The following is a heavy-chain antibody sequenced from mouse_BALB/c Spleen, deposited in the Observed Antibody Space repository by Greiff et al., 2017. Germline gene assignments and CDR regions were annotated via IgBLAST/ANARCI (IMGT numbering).Heavy chain of an antibody. CDR2: ISSGSSTI. J-gene: IGHJ4*01. CDR3: AREGITGAMDY. CDR1: GFTFSSFG. D-gene: IGHD2-4*01. V-gene: IGHV5-17*02. Sequence: EVQLVESGGGLVQPGGSRKLSCAASGFTFSSFGMHWVRQAPEKGLEWVAYISSGSSTIYYADTVKGRFTISRDNPKNTLFLQMTSLRSEDTAMYYCAREGITGAMDYWGQGTSVTVSS.